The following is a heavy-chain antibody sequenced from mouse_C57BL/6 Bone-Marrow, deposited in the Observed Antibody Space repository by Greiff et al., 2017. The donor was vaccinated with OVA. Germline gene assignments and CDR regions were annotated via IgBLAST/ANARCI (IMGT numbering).Heavy chain of an antibody. CDR1: GFTFSDYG. V-gene: IGHV5-15*01. D-gene: IGHD4-1*01. CDR3: ARHLTGYFDY. J-gene: IGHJ2*01. Sequence: EVQLVESGGGLVQPGGSLKLSCAASGFTFSDYGMAWVRQAPRKGPEWVAFISNLAYSIYYADTVTGRFTISRENAKNTLYLEMSSLRSEDTAMYYCARHLTGYFDYWGQGTTLTVSS. CDR2: ISNLAYSI.